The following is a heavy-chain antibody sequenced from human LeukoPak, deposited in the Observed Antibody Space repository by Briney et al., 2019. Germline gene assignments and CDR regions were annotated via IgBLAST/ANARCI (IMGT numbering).Heavy chain of an antibody. CDR2: INHSGST. CDR3: ARQVVVVAAINYYYGMDV. D-gene: IGHD2-15*01. V-gene: IGHV4-34*01. J-gene: IGHJ6*02. CDR1: GGSFSGYY. Sequence: SETLSLTCAVYGGSFSGYYWSWIRQPPGKGLEWIGEINHSGSTNYNPSLKSRVTISVDTSKNQFSLKLSSVTAADTAVYYCARQVVVVAAINYYYGMDVWGQGTTVTVSS.